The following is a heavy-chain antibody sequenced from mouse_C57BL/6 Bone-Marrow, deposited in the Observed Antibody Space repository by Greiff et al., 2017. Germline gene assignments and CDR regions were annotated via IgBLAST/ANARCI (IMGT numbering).Heavy chain of an antibody. CDR2: IHPNSGST. J-gene: IGHJ3*01. CDR1: GYTFTSYW. D-gene: IGHD2-12*01. V-gene: IGHV1-64*01. Sequence: QVQLQQPGAELVKPGASVKLSCKASGYTFTSYWMHWVKQRPGQGLEWIGMIHPNSGSTNYNEKFKIKATLTVDKSSSTAYMQLSSLTSEDSAVYYCARSYYSPWFACWGQGTLVTVSA. CDR3: ARSYYSPWFAC.